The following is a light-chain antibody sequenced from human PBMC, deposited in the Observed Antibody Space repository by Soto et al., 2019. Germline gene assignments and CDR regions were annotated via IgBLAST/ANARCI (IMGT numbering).Light chain of an antibody. Sequence: EIVMTQSPATLSVSAGERATLSCRARQSVRSNLAWYQQKPGQAPRLLIYDASTRATGIPARLSGSGSGTEFILTISSLQSEDFGVYYCQQYNNWPPITFGQGTLLEI. CDR2: DAS. CDR1: QSVRSN. V-gene: IGKV3D-15*01. CDR3: QQYNNWPPIT. J-gene: IGKJ5*01.